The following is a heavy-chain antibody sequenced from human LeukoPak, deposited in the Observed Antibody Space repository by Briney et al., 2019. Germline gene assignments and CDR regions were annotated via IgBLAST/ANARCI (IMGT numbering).Heavy chain of an antibody. CDR3: AKVLGEQWLVDY. CDR1: GFTFSSYA. D-gene: IGHD6-19*01. J-gene: IGHJ4*02. V-gene: IGHV3-23*01. Sequence: GGSLRLSCAASGFTFSSYAMSWVRQAPGKGLGWVSAISGSGGSTYYADSVKGRFTISRDNSKNTLYLQMNSLRAEDTAVYYCAKVLGEQWLVDYWGQGTLVTVSS. CDR2: ISGSGGST.